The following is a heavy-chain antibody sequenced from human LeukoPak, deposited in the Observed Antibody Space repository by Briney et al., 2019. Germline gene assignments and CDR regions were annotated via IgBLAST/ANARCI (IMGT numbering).Heavy chain of an antibody. CDR1: GFPFSSYS. CDR2: ISRSSSYI. Sequence: PGGSLRLSCAASGFPFSSYSMNWVRQAPGKGLEWVSSISRSSSYIFYADSVKGRFTISRDNAKTSVYLQMNSLRAEDTAVYYCARGPEGDLSYNWFDPWGRGTLVTVSS. J-gene: IGHJ5*02. V-gene: IGHV3-21*01. D-gene: IGHD3-10*01. CDR3: ARGPEGDLSYNWFDP.